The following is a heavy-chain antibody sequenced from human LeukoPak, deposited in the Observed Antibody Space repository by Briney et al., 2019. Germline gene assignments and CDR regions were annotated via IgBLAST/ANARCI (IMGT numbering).Heavy chain of an antibody. V-gene: IGHV3-7*01. CDR1: GFTFSRSW. D-gene: IGHD5-18*01. CDR3: ARGGYSYGYLPDY. CDR2: IKQDGSEK. Sequence: GGSLRLSCAASGFTFSRSWMRWVRQAPGKGLEWVASIKQDGSEKYYVDSVKGRFTISRDNAKNSLYLQMNSLRAEDTAVYYCARGGYSYGYLPDYWGQGTLVTVSS. J-gene: IGHJ4*02.